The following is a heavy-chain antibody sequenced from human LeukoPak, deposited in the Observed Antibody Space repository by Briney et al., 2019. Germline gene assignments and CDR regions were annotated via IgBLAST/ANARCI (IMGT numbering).Heavy chain of an antibody. CDR3: APDPSWYMDY. CDR2: IISSSSRT. Sequence: GGSLRLSCAASGFTFSTCAMNWVRQAPGKGLEWVSSIISSSSRTYYADAVKGRFTISRDNAKNSLYLQMNSLRAEDTAVYYCAPDPSWYMDYWGRGSLVTVSS. D-gene: IGHD2-2*02. V-gene: IGHV3-21*06. CDR1: GFTFSTCA. J-gene: IGHJ4*02.